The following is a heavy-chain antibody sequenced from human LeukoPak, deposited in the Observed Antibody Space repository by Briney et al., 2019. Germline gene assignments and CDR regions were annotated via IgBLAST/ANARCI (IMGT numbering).Heavy chain of an antibody. D-gene: IGHD3-10*01. CDR1: GYDFTSYW. V-gene: IGHV5-51*03. J-gene: IGHJ4*02. Sequence: GESLKISCKGSGYDFTSYWIGWVRQMPGKGLVWMGINYPGDSDTRYSPSFQGQVTISADKSISTAYLQWSSLKASDTAMYYCARNQRDGSGSYWVDYWGQGTLVTVSS. CDR2: NYPGDSDT. CDR3: ARNQRDGSGSYWVDY.